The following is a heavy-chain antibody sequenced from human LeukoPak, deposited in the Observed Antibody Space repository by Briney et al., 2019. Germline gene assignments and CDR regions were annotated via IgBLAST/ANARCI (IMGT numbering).Heavy chain of an antibody. CDR2: IYPGDSDT. D-gene: IGHD4-17*01. Sequence: GESLKISCKGSGYSFTNYWIGWVRQMPGKGLEWMGIIYPGDSDTRYSPHFQGLVTISADKSISTAYLQWSSLRASDTAMYYCARFTRRYGDYVDYFDYWGQGTLVTVSS. J-gene: IGHJ4*02. CDR3: ARFTRRYGDYVDYFDY. CDR1: GYSFTNYW. V-gene: IGHV5-51*01.